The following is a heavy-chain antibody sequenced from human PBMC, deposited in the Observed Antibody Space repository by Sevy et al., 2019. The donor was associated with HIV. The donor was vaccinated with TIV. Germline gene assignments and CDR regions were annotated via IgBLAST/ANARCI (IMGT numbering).Heavy chain of an antibody. V-gene: IGHV1-24*01. CDR1: GYTLSQLS. Sequence: ASVKVSCKVSGYTLSQLSMHWVRLAPGKGLEWMGSFDPEDDETIYAQKFQGRVTMTEDTSTDTAYMELSSLRSEDTAVYYCPTTKDYYERSGYPFDYWGQGTLVTVSS. CDR2: FDPEDDET. CDR3: PTTKDYYERSGYPFDY. J-gene: IGHJ4*02. D-gene: IGHD3-22*01.